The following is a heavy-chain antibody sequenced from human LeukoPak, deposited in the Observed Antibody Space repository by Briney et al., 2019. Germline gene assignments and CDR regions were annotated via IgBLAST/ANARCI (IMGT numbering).Heavy chain of an antibody. J-gene: IGHJ4*02. V-gene: IGHV3-11*04. CDR2: ISISGSVI. CDR3: ARGRGYSNYPDY. CDR1: GFTLSVYS. Sequence: GGSLSLSCAASGFTLSVYSMTWIRQAPGKGLEWVSDISISGSVIYYADSVKGRFTISRDNAKNSLYLQINSLRAEDTAVYYCARGRGYSNYPDYWGQGTLVTVSS. D-gene: IGHD4-11*01.